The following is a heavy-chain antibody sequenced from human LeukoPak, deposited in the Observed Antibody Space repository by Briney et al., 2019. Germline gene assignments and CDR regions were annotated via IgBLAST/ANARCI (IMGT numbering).Heavy chain of an antibody. D-gene: IGHD1-26*01. V-gene: IGHV5-51*01. CDR2: IYPGDSDT. CDR3: ARHRSYGSYEAPLYYFDY. Sequence: GESLQISCKGSGYSFTSYWIGWVRQMPGKGLEWMGIIYPGDSDTRYSPSFQGQVTISADKSISTAYLQWSSLKASDTAMYYCARHRSYGSYEAPLYYFDYWGQGTLVTVSS. CDR1: GYSFTSYW. J-gene: IGHJ4*02.